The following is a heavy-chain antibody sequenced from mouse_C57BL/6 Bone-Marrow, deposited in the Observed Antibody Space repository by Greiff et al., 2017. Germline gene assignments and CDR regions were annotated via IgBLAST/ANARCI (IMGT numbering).Heavy chain of an antibody. Sequence: QVQLQQPGAELVKPGASVKLSCKASGYTFTSYWMHWVKQRPGQGLEWIGMIHPNSGSINYNEKFKSKATLTVDKSSSTAYMQLSSLTSEDSAVYYCARGDATVVNYWGQGTTLTVSS. V-gene: IGHV1-64*01. D-gene: IGHD1-1*01. CDR2: IHPNSGSI. CDR1: GYTFTSYW. CDR3: ARGDATVVNY. J-gene: IGHJ2*01.